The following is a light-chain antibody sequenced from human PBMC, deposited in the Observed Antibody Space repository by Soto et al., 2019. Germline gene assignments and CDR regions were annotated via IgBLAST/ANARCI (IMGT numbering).Light chain of an antibody. V-gene: IGKV1-12*01. CDR2: AAS. CDR1: QGIANR. Sequence: DIPMTQSPSSVSASVGDRVTITCRASQGIANRLGWYQQKPGKAPKLLIYAASTLQSGVPSRFSGGGSGTDFTLTISNLQPEDFATYFCQQADSFPRVSFGPGTQVDLK. J-gene: IGKJ3*01. CDR3: QQADSFPRVS.